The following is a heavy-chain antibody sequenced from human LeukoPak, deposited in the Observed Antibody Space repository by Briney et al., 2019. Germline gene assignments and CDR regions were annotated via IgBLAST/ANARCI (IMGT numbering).Heavy chain of an antibody. V-gene: IGHV4-4*02. CDR1: GGSISSSNW. Sequence: SETLSLTCAVSGGSISSSNWWSWVRQPPGKGLEWIGEIYHSGSTNYNPSLRSRVTMSVDTSKNQFSLKLSSVTAADTAVYYCARDGYDSSGYHDYWGQGTLVTVSS. D-gene: IGHD3-22*01. CDR2: IYHSGST. J-gene: IGHJ4*02. CDR3: ARDGYDSSGYHDY.